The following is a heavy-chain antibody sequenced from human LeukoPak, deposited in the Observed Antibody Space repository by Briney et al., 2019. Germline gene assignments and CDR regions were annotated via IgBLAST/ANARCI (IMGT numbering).Heavy chain of an antibody. J-gene: IGHJ6*03. CDR1: GASISSGGYY. V-gene: IGHV4-31*01. CDR3: ARAESKRGLAYYYYYLDV. CDR2: IYYSGHT. D-gene: IGHD1-1*01. Sequence: PSQTLSLTCTVSGASISSGGYYWSWLRQHPGKGREWIGYIYYSGHTYYNPYLKSQVTISVDQSNNQFSQKLSSVAAADTAVYYCARAESKRGLAYYYYYLDVWGKGATVTVCS.